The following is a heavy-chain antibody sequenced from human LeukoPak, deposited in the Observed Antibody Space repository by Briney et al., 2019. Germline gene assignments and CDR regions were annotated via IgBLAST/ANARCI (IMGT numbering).Heavy chain of an antibody. CDR2: ISYDGSNK. D-gene: IGHD5-18*01. Sequence: GGSLRLSCAASGFTFSSYGMHWVRQAPGKGLEWVAVISYDGSNKYYADSEKGRFTISRDNSKNTLYLQMNSLRAEDTAVYYCAKDKQLWLISPPDYWGQGTLVTVSS. V-gene: IGHV3-30*18. CDR1: GFTFSSYG. CDR3: AKDKQLWLISPPDY. J-gene: IGHJ4*02.